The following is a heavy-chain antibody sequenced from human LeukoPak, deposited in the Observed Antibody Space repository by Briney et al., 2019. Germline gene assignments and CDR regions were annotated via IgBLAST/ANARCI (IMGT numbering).Heavy chain of an antibody. D-gene: IGHD3-16*01. CDR1: GFTFSSYA. V-gene: IGHV3-30-3*01. CDR3: ASTYHGPWGAMANWFDP. CDR2: ISYDGSNK. J-gene: IGHJ5*02. Sequence: PGGSLRLSCAASGFTFSSYAMHWVRQAPGKGLEWVAVISYDGSNKYYADSVKGRFTISRDNSKNTLYLQMNSLRAEDTAVYYCASTYHGPWGAMANWFDPWGQGTLVTVSS.